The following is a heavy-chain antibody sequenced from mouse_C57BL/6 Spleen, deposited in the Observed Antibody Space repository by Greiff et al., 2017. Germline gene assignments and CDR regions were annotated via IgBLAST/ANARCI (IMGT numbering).Heavy chain of an antibody. Sequence: QVQLQQPGAELVMPGASVKLSCKASGYTFTSYWMHWVKQRPGQGLEWIGEIDPSDSYTNYNQKFKGKSTLTVDKSSSTAYMQLSSVTSEDSAVYNCAREGGVRDYAMDSWGQGTSVTVSS. V-gene: IGHV1-69*01. D-gene: IGHD2-14*01. CDR1: GYTFTSYW. CDR3: AREGGVRDYAMDS. J-gene: IGHJ4*01. CDR2: IDPSDSYT.